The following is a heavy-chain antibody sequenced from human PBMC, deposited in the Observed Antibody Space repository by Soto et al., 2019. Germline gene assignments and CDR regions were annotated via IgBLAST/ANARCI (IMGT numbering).Heavy chain of an antibody. CDR1: RFTFSSSA. V-gene: IGHV3-64D*06. Sequence: GGSLRLSCSASRFTFSSSAMHWVRQAPGKGLEYVSAISSNGGSTYYADSVKGRFTISRDNSKNTLYLQMSSLRAEDTAVYYCVKSPTVTHNFDYWGQGTLVTVSS. CDR3: VKSPTVTHNFDY. J-gene: IGHJ4*02. D-gene: IGHD4-17*01. CDR2: ISSNGGST.